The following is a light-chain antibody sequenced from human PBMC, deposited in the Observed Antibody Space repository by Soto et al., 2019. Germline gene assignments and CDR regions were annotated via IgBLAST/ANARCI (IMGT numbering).Light chain of an antibody. V-gene: IGKV3-20*01. CDR3: QQYGSSPVS. CDR1: QSVSSSN. J-gene: IGKJ2*03. CDR2: GAS. Sequence: EIVLTQSPGTLSLSPGERATLSCRASQSVSSSNLAWYQHKPGQAPRLVMYGASSRATGIPDRFSGSGSGTDFTLTISRLEPEDFAIYYCQQYGSSPVSFGQETKLEIK.